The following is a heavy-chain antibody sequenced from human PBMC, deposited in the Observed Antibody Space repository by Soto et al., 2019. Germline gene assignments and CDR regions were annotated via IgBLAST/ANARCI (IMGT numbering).Heavy chain of an antibody. CDR1: GFTFSSYS. Sequence: GSPRLSCAASGFTFSSYSMNLVRQAPGKGLEWVSYISSSSTTKYYADSVKGRFTISRDNAKNSLYLQMNSLRAEDTAVYYCARDGCSGSNCLNWFDPWGQGTLVTVSS. V-gene: IGHV3-48*01. CDR3: ARDGCSGSNCLNWFDP. D-gene: IGHD2-15*01. CDR2: ISSSSTTK. J-gene: IGHJ5*02.